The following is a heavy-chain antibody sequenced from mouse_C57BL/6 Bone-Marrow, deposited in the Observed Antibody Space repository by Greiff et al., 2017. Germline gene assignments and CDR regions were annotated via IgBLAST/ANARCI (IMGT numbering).Heavy chain of an antibody. D-gene: IGHD2-4*01. CDR1: GYTFTDYY. CDR3: ARDDYDESMDY. J-gene: IGHJ4*01. CDR2: INPYNGGT. V-gene: IGHV1-19*01. Sequence: VQLQQSGPVLVKPGASVKMSCKASGYTFTDYYMNWVKQSHGKSLEWIGVINPYNGGTSYNQKFKGKATLTVDKSSSTAYMELNSLTSEDSAVYYCARDDYDESMDYWGQGNSVPAFS.